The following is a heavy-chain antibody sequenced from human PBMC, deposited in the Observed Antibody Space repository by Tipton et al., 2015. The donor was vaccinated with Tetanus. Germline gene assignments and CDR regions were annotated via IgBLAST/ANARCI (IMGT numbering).Heavy chain of an antibody. CDR3: ATSYSNYGYDY. Sequence: SLRLSCAASGFTFSNHWMSWVRQAPGKGLEWVANIKQDGSENHYVDSVKGRFTISRDNSKNTLYLQMNSLRAEDTAVYYCATSYSNYGYDYWGQGTLVTVSS. D-gene: IGHD4-11*01. CDR1: GFTFSNHW. CDR2: IKQDGSEN. V-gene: IGHV3-7*01. J-gene: IGHJ4*02.